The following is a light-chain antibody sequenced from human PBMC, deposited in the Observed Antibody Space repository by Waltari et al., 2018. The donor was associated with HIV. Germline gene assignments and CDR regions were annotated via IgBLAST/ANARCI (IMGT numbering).Light chain of an antibody. CDR3: SSYTRSSTHVV. J-gene: IGLJ2*01. CDR2: EVS. CDR1: SSDVGGSNY. Sequence: QSALTQPASVSGSPGQSITISCTGTSSDVGGSNYVPWYQQHPGKAPKRMIYEVSNRPSGVSNRFSGSKSGNTASLTISGLQAEDEADYYCSSYTRSSTHVVFGGGTKLTVL. V-gene: IGLV2-14*01.